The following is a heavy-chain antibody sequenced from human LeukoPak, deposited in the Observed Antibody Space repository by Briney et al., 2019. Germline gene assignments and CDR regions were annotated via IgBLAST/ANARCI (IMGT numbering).Heavy chain of an antibody. CDR1: GYTFTGYY. CDR3: AKEGGYCSSGTCYPWWFDP. Sequence: ASVKVSCKASGYTFTGYYVHWVRQAPGQGIEWMGWINPNSGGTNYAQKFEGRVTMTRDTSISTAYMELSRLRSDDTAVYYCAKEGGYCSSGTCYPWWFDPWGQRTLVTVSS. CDR2: INPNSGGT. D-gene: IGHD2-15*01. J-gene: IGHJ5*02. V-gene: IGHV1-2*02.